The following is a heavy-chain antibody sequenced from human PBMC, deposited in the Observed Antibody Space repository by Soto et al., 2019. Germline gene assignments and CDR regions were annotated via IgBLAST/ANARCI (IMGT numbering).Heavy chain of an antibody. D-gene: IGHD4-4*01. CDR2: MNPKSANT. J-gene: IGHJ4*02. CDR1: RYNFISYD. V-gene: IGHV1-8*01. CDR3: ARSPSWETTVTPYYFDY. Sequence: QVQLVQSGAEVKKPGASVKVSCKASRYNFISYDINWVRQATGQGLEWMGWMNPKSANTGYAQNFQGRVPMTRNTSISTGYMELSSLRSDDTAVYYCARSPSWETTVTPYYFDYWGQGTLVTVSS.